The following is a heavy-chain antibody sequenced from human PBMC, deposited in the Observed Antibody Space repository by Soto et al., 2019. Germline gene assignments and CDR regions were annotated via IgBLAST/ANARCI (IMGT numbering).Heavy chain of an antibody. CDR1: GFNFNDYY. CDR2: ISSLNHYN. J-gene: IGHJ4*02. CDR3: ARLVSRLYFDS. Sequence: PGGSLRLSCAASGFNFNDYYMSWIRQAPGKGLEYIAYISSLNHYNNYADSVKGRFTISIDNAKNSLQLQMSSLRSEDTAVYYCARLVSRLYFDSWGRGTLVTVSS. V-gene: IGHV3-11*06. D-gene: IGHD2-2*02.